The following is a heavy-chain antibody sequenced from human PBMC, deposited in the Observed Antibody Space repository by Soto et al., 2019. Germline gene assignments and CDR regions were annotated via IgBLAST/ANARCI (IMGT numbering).Heavy chain of an antibody. CDR3: ARDLAAADY. CDR1: GYIFINYY. D-gene: IGHD6-13*01. J-gene: IGHJ4*02. CDR2: INPNGGST. Sequence: QVHLVQSGAEVKKPGASVKVSCKASGYIFINYYIHWVRQAPGQGLEWMGIINPNGGSTNYAQKFRGRVTMARDTSSSTVNTDLSSLRSDDTAVYYGARDLAAADYWGQGTLVTVSS. V-gene: IGHV1-46*01.